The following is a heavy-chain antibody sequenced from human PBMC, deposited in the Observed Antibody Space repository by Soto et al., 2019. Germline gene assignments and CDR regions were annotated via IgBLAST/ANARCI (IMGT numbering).Heavy chain of an antibody. V-gene: IGHV3-23*01. CDR2: ISGSGGST. Sequence: GGSLRLSCAASGLTFSSYAMSWVRQAPGKGLEWVSAISGSGGSTYYADSVKGRFTISKDNSKNTLYLQMNSLRAEDTAVYYCAKISGGSWPLLYWGQGTRVTVSS. J-gene: IGHJ4*02. D-gene: IGHD2-15*01. CDR1: GLTFSSYA. CDR3: AKISGGSWPLLY.